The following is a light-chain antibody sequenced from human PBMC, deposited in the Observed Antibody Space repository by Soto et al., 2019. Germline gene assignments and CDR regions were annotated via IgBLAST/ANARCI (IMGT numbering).Light chain of an antibody. Sequence: QSALTQPVSVSGSPGQSITISCTGTSGDVGGYNYVSWYQQHPGKAPKLMIYDVSNRPSGVSNRFSGSKSGNTAYLTISGLQAEDEADDYCNSYTSSSTYVFGTGTKLTVL. J-gene: IGLJ1*01. V-gene: IGLV2-14*03. CDR2: DVS. CDR1: SGDVGGYNY. CDR3: NSYTSSSTYV.